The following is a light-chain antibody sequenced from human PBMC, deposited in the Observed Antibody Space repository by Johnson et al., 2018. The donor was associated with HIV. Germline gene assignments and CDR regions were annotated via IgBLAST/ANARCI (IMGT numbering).Light chain of an antibody. V-gene: IGLV1-51*02. CDR2: ENN. J-gene: IGLJ1*01. Sequence: QSVLTQPPSVSAAPGQKVTISCSGSSSNIGSNYVSWYQQLPGTAPKLLIYENNKRPSGIPDRFSGSKSGTSATLGITGLQTGDEADYYCGKWDSSLSTGVFGTGTEVTVL. CDR3: GKWDSSLSTGV. CDR1: SSNIGSNY.